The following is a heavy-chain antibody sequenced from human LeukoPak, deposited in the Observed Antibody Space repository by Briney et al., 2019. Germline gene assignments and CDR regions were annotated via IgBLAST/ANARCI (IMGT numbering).Heavy chain of an antibody. CDR1: GYTFTSYA. J-gene: IGHJ5*02. Sequence: GASVKVSCKASGYTFTSYAMHWVRQAPGQRLEWMGWINAGNGITKYSQKFQGRVTITRDTSASTAYMELSSLRSEDTAVYYCAREGSNGDYGSWGQGTLVTVSS. V-gene: IGHV1-3*01. CDR2: INAGNGIT. CDR3: AREGSNGDYGS. D-gene: IGHD4-17*01.